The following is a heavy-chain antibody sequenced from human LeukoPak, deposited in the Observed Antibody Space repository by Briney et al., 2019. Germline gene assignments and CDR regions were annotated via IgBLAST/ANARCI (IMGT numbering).Heavy chain of an antibody. CDR2: ISASGRNT. Sequence: PGGSLRLSCAASGFTLSSYAMSWVRQAPGKGLGWVSVISASGRNTYYSESAKGQFTISRDNSKNTLYLQMSSLRAEDTAVYYCVRRGSNYPYYMDVWGKGTTVTVSS. CDR3: VRRGSNYPYYMDV. V-gene: IGHV3-23*01. J-gene: IGHJ6*03. CDR1: GFTLSSYA.